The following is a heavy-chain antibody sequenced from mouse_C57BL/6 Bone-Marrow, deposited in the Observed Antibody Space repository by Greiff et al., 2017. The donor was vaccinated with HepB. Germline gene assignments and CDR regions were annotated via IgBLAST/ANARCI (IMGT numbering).Heavy chain of an antibody. CDR2: ISSGGDYI. CDR3: TRVTTVVAKRYAMDY. Sequence: EVNVVESGEGLVKPGGSLKLSCAASGFTFSSYAMSWVRQTPEKRLEWVAYISSGGDYIYYADTVKGRFTISRDNARNTLYLQMSSLKSEDTAMYYCTRVTTVVAKRYAMDYWGQGTSVTVSS. D-gene: IGHD1-1*01. CDR1: GFTFSSYA. V-gene: IGHV5-9-1*02. J-gene: IGHJ4*01.